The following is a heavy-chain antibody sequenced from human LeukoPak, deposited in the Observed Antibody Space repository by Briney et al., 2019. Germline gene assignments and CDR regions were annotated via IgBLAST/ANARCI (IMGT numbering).Heavy chain of an antibody. CDR2: IYSGGST. Sequence: GGSLRLSCAASGFTVSSNYMSWVRQAPGKGLEWVSVIYSGGSTYYADSVKGRFTISRDNSKNTLYLQMNSLRAEDTAVYYCARASTIAVAGIGTFDPWGQGTLVTVSS. J-gene: IGHJ5*02. V-gene: IGHV3-53*01. CDR1: GFTVSSNY. CDR3: ARASTIAVAGIGTFDP. D-gene: IGHD6-19*01.